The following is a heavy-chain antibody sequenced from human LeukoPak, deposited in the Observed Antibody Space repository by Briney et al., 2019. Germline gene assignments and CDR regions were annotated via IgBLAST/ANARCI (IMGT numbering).Heavy chain of an antibody. V-gene: IGHV3-21*01. CDR2: ISGSSAYI. D-gene: IGHD4-17*01. CDR1: GFTFKRYS. Sequence: GGSLRLSCAASGFTFKRYSMTWVRRAPGKGLEWVSSISGSSAYIYYADSVKGRFTVSRDNAKNSLYLQMNSLRAEDTAAYYCARRRDDDYYFDYWGQGTLVTVSS. J-gene: IGHJ4*02. CDR3: ARRRDDDYYFDY.